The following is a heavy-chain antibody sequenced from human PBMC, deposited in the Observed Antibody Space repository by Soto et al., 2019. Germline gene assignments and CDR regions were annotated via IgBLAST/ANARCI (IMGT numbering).Heavy chain of an antibody. Sequence: GASVKVSCKASGYTFTDYYMHWIRQAPGQGLEWMGWIAPHRDGTEFAQKFQGRITLTGDTSTSTAYMELTGLTSADTAVYFCARGPYGDNAFDIWGQGTVVTVSS. CDR1: GYTFTDYY. J-gene: IGHJ3*02. V-gene: IGHV1-2*02. D-gene: IGHD4-17*01. CDR2: IAPHRDGT. CDR3: ARGPYGDNAFDI.